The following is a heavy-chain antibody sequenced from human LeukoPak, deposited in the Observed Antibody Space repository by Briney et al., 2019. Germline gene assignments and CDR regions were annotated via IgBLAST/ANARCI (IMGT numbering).Heavy chain of an antibody. D-gene: IGHD3-3*01. Sequence: PSETLSLTCTVSGGSISSSSYYWGWICQPPGKGLEWIGSIYYSGSTYYNPSLKSRVTISVDTSKNQFSLKLSSVTAADTAVYYCARWSQTQNYDFWSGYYENYWGQGTLVTVSS. CDR1: GGSISSSSYY. V-gene: IGHV4-39*01. J-gene: IGHJ4*02. CDR2: IYYSGST. CDR3: ARWSQTQNYDFWSGYYENY.